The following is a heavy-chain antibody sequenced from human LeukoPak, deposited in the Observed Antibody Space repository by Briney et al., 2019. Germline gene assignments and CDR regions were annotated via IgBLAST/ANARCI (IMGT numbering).Heavy chain of an antibody. Sequence: GGSLRLSCAASGFTFSSYAMHWVRQAPGEGLQWVAFISYSGNNYYYADSVKGRFIISRDDSKNTLYVEMNSLRLDDTAIYYCARGPPTSRSGAHFDYWGQGSLVTVSP. CDR1: GFTFSSYA. CDR2: ISYSGNNY. V-gene: IGHV3-30*03. J-gene: IGHJ4*02. D-gene: IGHD5-12*01. CDR3: ARGPPTSRSGAHFDY.